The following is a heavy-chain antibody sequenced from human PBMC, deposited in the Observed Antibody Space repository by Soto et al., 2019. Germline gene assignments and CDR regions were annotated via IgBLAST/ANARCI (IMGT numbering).Heavy chain of an antibody. V-gene: IGHV1-18*01. CDR2: ISAYNGNT. D-gene: IGHD3-22*01. CDR3: ARLYDSDASGYYYVEDY. Sequence: QVQLVQSGAEVKKPGASVKVSCKASGYTFNRYAISWVRQAPGQGLEWMGWISAYNGNTNYAQKLQGRVTMTTDTSTSTAYMQLRSLRSADTAVYYCARLYDSDASGYYYVEDYWGQGTLVTVSS. CDR1: GYTFNRYA. J-gene: IGHJ4*02.